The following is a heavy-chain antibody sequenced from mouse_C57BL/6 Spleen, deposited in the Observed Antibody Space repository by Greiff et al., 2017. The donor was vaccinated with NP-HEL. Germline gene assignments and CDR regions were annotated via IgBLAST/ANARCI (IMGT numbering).Heavy chain of an antibody. V-gene: IGHV5-9-1*02. CDR3: TRDSGGLRGYFDY. CDR1: GFTFSSYA. D-gene: IGHD2-4*01. Sequence: EVQRVESGEGLVKPGGSLKLSCAASGFTFSSYAMSWVRQTPEKRLEWVAYISSGGDYIYYADTVKGRFTISSDNARNTLYLQMSSLKSEDTAMYYCTRDSGGLRGYFDYWGQGTTLTVSS. CDR2: ISSGGDYI. J-gene: IGHJ2*01.